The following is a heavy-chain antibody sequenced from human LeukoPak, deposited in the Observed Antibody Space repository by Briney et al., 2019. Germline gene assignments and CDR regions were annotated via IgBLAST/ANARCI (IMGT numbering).Heavy chain of an antibody. CDR3: TRYPGRYDFWSGYYGYYYMDV. V-gene: IGHV3-49*04. CDR1: GFTFGDYA. CDR2: IRSKAYGGTT. Sequence: GGSLRLSCTASGFTFGDYAMSWVRQAPGKGLEWVGFIRSKAYGGTTEYAASVKGRFTISRDDSKSIAYLQMNSLKTEDTAVYYCTRYPGRYDFWSGYYGYYYMDVWGKGTTVTVSS. J-gene: IGHJ6*03. D-gene: IGHD3-3*01.